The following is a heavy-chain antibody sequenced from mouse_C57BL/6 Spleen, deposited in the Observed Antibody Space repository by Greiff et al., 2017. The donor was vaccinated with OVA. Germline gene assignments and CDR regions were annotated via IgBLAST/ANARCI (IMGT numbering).Heavy chain of an antibody. CDR3: ARFYDGYPFDY. V-gene: IGHV3-6*01. D-gene: IGHD2-3*01. CDR1: GYSITSGYY. J-gene: IGHJ2*01. CDR2: ISYDGSN. Sequence: EVQLQESGPGLVKPSQSLSLTCSVTGYSITSGYYWNWIRQFPGNKLEWMGYISYDGSNNYNPSLKNRISITRDTSKNQFFLKLNSVTSEDTATYYCARFYDGYPFDYWGQGTTLTVSS.